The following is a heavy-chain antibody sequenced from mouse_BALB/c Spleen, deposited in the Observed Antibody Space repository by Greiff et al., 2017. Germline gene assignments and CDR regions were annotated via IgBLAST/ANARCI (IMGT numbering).Heavy chain of an antibody. CDR3: AKQAYGSFAY. Sequence: QVQLKESGPCLVAPSQSLSITCTVSGFSLTSYGVSWVRQPPGKGLEWLGVIWGDGSTNFHSALISSLSISKDNSKSQVILKLNNLQTVDTATYYCAKQAYGSFAYWGRGTLVTVSA. CDR1: GFSLTSYG. V-gene: IGHV2-3*01. J-gene: IGHJ3*01. CDR2: IWGDGST. D-gene: IGHD2-2*01.